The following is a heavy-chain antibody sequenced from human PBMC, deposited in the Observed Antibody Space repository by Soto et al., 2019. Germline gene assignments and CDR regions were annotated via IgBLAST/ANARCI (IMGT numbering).Heavy chain of an antibody. Sequence: SETLSLTCTVSGGSISSGGYYWSWIRQHPGKGLEWIGYIYYSGSTYYNPSLKSRVTISVDTSKNQFSLKLSSVTAADTAVYYCASIAAAGMWFDPWGQGTLVTVSS. J-gene: IGHJ5*02. V-gene: IGHV4-31*03. CDR3: ASIAAAGMWFDP. D-gene: IGHD6-13*01. CDR1: GGSISSGGYY. CDR2: IYYSGST.